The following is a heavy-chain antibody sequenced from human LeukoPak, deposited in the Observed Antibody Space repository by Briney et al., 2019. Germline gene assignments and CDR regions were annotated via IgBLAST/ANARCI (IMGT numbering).Heavy chain of an antibody. CDR1: GYSISSGYY. V-gene: IGHV4-61*01. D-gene: IGHD3-3*01. Sequence: PSETLSLTCAVSGYSISSGYYWGWIRQPPGKGLEWIGYIYYSGSTNYNPSLKSRVTISVDTSKNQFSLKLSSVTAADTAVYYCARVRYDFWSGVLDYWGQGTLVTVSS. CDR2: IYYSGST. CDR3: ARVRYDFWSGVLDY. J-gene: IGHJ4*02.